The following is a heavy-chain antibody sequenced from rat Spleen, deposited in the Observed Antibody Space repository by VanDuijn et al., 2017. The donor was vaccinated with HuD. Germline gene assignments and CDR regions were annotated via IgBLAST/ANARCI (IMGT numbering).Heavy chain of an antibody. CDR3: ARSVFDY. CDR1: GFTFSDYN. V-gene: IGHV5S10*01. J-gene: IGHJ2*01. Sequence: EVQLVESGGGLVQPGRSLKLSCAASGFTFSDYNMAWVRQAPKKGLEWVATIIYDGSRTYYRDSVTGRFTISRDNAKSTLYLQMDSLKSEDTATYYCARSVFDYWGQGVMVTVSS. CDR2: IIYDGSRT.